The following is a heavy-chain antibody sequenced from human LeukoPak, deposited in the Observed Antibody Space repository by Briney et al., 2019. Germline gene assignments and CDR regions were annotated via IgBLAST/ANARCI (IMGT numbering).Heavy chain of an antibody. CDR3: ARDLTADSGYDY. CDR1: GYTFTSYG. Sequence: ASVKVSCKASGYTFTSYGISWVRQAPGQGLEWMGWISAYNGNTNYAQKFQGRVTMTRDTSISTAYMELSRLRSDDTAVYYCARDLTADSGYDYWGQGTLVTVSS. CDR2: ISAYNGNT. D-gene: IGHD5-12*01. J-gene: IGHJ4*02. V-gene: IGHV1-18*01.